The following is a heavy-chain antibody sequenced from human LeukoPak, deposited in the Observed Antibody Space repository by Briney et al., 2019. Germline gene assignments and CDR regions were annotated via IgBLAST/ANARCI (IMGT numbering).Heavy chain of an antibody. Sequence: GGSLRLSCAASGFTFSSYWMNWVRQAPGKGLEWVAVIWYDGSNKYYADSVKGRFTISRDNSKNTLYLQMNSLRAEDTAVYYCARESSAYCGGDCYPGHFDYWGQGTLVTVSS. V-gene: IGHV3-33*08. D-gene: IGHD2-21*02. J-gene: IGHJ4*02. CDR1: GFTFSSYW. CDR2: IWYDGSNK. CDR3: ARESSAYCGGDCYPGHFDY.